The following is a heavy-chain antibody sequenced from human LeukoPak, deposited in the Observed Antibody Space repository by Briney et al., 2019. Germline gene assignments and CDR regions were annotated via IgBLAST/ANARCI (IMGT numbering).Heavy chain of an antibody. J-gene: IGHJ4*02. CDR3: ARHDPSVFGVDYYFDY. CDR1: GFTFSNYN. V-gene: IGHV3-48*04. CDR2: ITSSSSTI. D-gene: IGHD3-3*01. Sequence: GGSLRLSCAVSGFTFSNYNMNWVRQAPGKGLEWISFITSSSSTIYYADSVKGRFTISRDNARNSLYLQMNSLRAEDTAVYYCARHDPSVFGVDYYFDYWGQGTLVTVSS.